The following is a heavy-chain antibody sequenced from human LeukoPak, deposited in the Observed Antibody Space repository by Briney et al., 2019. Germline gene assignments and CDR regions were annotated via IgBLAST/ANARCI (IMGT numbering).Heavy chain of an antibody. Sequence: SETLSLTCTVSGGSISSGSYYWSWIRQPPGTGLEWIGYIYYSGSTNYNPSLKSRVTISVHTSKNQFSLKLSSVTAADTAVYYCARSLIGFGGVIVIHPLGMDVWGQGTTVTVSS. V-gene: IGHV4-61*01. CDR3: ARSLIGFGGVIVIHPLGMDV. J-gene: IGHJ6*02. D-gene: IGHD3-16*02. CDR2: IYYSGST. CDR1: GGSISSGSYY.